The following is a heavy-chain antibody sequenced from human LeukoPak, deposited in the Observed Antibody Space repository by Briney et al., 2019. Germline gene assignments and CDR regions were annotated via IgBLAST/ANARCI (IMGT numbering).Heavy chain of an antibody. D-gene: IGHD1-26*01. Sequence: GGSLRLSCAASGFTFSSYSMNWVRQAPGKGLEWVSSISSSSSYIYYADSVKGRFTISRDNAKNSLYLQMNSLGAEDTAVYYCARVAQVGSGPYYFDYWGQGTLVTVSS. CDR3: ARVAQVGSGPYYFDY. J-gene: IGHJ4*02. CDR1: GFTFSSYS. V-gene: IGHV3-21*01. CDR2: ISSSSSYI.